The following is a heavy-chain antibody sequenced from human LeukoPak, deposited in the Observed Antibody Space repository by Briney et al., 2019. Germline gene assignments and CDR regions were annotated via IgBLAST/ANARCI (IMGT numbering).Heavy chain of an antibody. CDR2: IGTAGDT. Sequence: GGSLRLSCAASGFTFSSYDMHWVRQATGKGLEWVSAIGTAGDTYYPGSVKGRFTISRENAKNSLYLQMNSLRAGDTAVYYCARGPRAYYDILTGYYTFDYWGQGTLVTVSS. V-gene: IGHV3-13*01. CDR3: ARGPRAYYDILTGYYTFDY. D-gene: IGHD3-9*01. CDR1: GFTFSSYD. J-gene: IGHJ4*02.